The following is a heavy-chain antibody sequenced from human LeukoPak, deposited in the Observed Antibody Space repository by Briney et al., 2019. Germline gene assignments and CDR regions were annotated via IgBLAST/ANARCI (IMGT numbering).Heavy chain of an antibody. CDR2: ISYDGSKK. CDR1: GFTFSNYA. V-gene: IGHV3-30-3*01. Sequence: GGSLRLSCAASGFTFSNYAMHWVRQTPGKGLEWVAVISYDGSKKWYADSVKGRFTISRDSSKNTLFLQMSSLGVEDTAVYNCASDYGNPDGADYWGQGTLVTVSS. D-gene: IGHD4-11*01. J-gene: IGHJ4*02. CDR3: ASDYGNPDGADY.